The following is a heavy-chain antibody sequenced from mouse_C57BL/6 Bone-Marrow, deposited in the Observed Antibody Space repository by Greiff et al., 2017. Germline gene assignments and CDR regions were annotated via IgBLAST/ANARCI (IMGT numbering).Heavy chain of an antibody. D-gene: IGHD2-2*01. V-gene: IGHV1-22*01. Sequence: VQLKQSGPELVKPGASVKMSCKASGYTFTDYNMHWVKQSHGKSLEWIGYINPNNGGTSYNQKFKGKATLTVNTSSSTAYMELRSLTSADSAVYYCANDLLWLRRYYYAMDYWGQGTSVTVSS. CDR2: INPNNGGT. J-gene: IGHJ4*01. CDR1: GYTFTDYN. CDR3: ANDLLWLRRYYYAMDY.